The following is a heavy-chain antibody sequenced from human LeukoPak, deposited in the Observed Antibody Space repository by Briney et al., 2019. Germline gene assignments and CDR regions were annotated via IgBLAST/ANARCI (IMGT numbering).Heavy chain of an antibody. CDR1: GYTFTSYY. CDR2: INPSGGST. V-gene: IGHV1-46*01. J-gene: IGHJ4*02. Sequence: ASVKVSCKASGYTFTSYYMHWVRQAPGQGLEWMGIINPSGGSTSYAQKFQGRVTMTRDTSTSTVYMELSSLRSEDTAVFYCARAPYSYSDITGQHRGPFDYWGQGTLVTVSS. CDR3: ARAPYSYSDITGQHRGPFDY. D-gene: IGHD3-22*01.